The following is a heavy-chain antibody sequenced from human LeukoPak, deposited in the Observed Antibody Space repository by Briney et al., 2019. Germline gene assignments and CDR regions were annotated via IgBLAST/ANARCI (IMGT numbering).Heavy chain of an antibody. CDR1: GFTFSSYS. J-gene: IGHJ3*02. CDR3: ARVAQQLVKWGAFDI. D-gene: IGHD6-13*01. V-gene: IGHV3-21*01. CDR2: ISSSSSYI. Sequence: PGESLRLSCAASGFTFSSYSMNWVRQAPGKGLEWVSSISSSSSYIYYADSVKGRFTISRDNAKNSLYLQMNSLRAEDTAVYYCARVAQQLVKWGAFDIWGQGTMVTVSS.